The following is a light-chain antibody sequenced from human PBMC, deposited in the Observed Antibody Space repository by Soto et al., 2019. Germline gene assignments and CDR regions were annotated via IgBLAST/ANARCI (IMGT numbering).Light chain of an antibody. CDR2: GVT. V-gene: IGLV2-14*01. CDR3: SSYSSGNTDVL. J-gene: IGLJ2*01. Sequence: QPVLTQPASVSGPPGQSITISCTGTSSDIGHYNYVSWYQHHPGKAPKLVIFGVTYRPSGVSNRFSGSKSGNTASLTISGLQAEDEADYYCSSYSSGNTDVLFGGGTKLTVL. CDR1: SSDIGHYNY.